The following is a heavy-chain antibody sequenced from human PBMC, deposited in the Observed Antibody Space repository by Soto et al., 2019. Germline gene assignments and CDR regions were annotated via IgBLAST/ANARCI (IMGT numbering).Heavy chain of an antibody. V-gene: IGHV4-4*02. Sequence: SETLSLTCAVSGGSISSSNWWSWVRQPPGKGLEWIGEIYHSGSTNYNPSLKSRVTISVDKSKNQFSLKLSSVTAADTAVYYCARSSGSYSHDAFDIWGQGTMVTVSS. CDR2: IYHSGST. CDR1: GGSISSSNW. J-gene: IGHJ3*02. CDR3: ARSSGSYSHDAFDI. D-gene: IGHD1-26*01.